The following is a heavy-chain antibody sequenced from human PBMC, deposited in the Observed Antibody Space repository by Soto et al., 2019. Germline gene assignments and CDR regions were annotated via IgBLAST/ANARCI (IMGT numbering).Heavy chain of an antibody. D-gene: IGHD2-15*01. CDR2: IYYSGST. CDR1: GGSISSYY. V-gene: IGHV4-59*01. Sequence: QVQLQESGPGLVKPSETLSLTCTVSGGSISSYYWSWIRQPPGKGLEWIGYIYYSGSTHYNPSLKSRVTISVDTSKNQVSLKLSSVTAADTAVYYCARVKFVVVGTYYFDYWGQGTLVTVSS. J-gene: IGHJ4*02. CDR3: ARVKFVVVGTYYFDY.